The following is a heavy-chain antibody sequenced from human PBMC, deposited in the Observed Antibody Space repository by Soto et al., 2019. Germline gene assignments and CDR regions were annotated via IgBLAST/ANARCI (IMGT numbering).Heavy chain of an antibody. V-gene: IGHV1-69*13. CDR2: IIPIFGTA. J-gene: IGHJ4*02. Sequence: ASVKVSCKASGGTFSSYAISWVRQAPGQGLEWMGGIIPIFGTANYAQKFQGRVTITADESTSTAYMELSSLRSEDTAVYYCARGRHDYGDSKYFDYWGQGTLVTVSS. CDR1: GGTFSSYA. D-gene: IGHD4-17*01. CDR3: ARGRHDYGDSKYFDY.